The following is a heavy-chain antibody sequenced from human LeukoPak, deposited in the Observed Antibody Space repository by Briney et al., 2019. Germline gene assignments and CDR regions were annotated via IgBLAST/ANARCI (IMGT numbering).Heavy chain of an antibody. CDR3: ARDVKRGSTSSLSHYYYGMDV. Sequence: SETLSLTCAVYGGSFSGYYWSWIRQPPGKGLEWIGEINHSGSTNYNPSLKSRVTISVDTSKNQFSLKLSSVTAADTAVYYCARDVKRGSTSSLSHYYYGMDVWGQGTTVTVSS. CDR1: GGSFSGYY. J-gene: IGHJ6*02. V-gene: IGHV4-34*01. CDR2: INHSGST. D-gene: IGHD2-2*01.